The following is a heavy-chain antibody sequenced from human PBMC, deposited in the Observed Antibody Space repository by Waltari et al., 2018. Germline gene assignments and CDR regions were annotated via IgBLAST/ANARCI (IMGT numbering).Heavy chain of an antibody. CDR2: MQYRGST. Sequence: QLQLQESGPGRVKPSETLSLTCTGSGGSISTNYNWGWIRQPPGKGLEWMGNMQYRGSTFYNPSLESRVTISLDTWKNQFSLRLSSVGAADTAVYFCGRIAFGDEGGYFQYWGQGTLVTVSS. D-gene: IGHD4-17*01. V-gene: IGHV4-39*01. CDR3: GRIAFGDEGGYFQY. CDR1: GGSISTNYN. J-gene: IGHJ1*01.